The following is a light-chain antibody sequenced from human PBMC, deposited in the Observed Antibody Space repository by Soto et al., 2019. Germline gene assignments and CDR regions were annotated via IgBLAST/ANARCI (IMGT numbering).Light chain of an antibody. CDR2: DND. J-gene: IGLJ2*01. CDR3: GTWDSTLSAVV. CDR1: SSNIGGNY. V-gene: IGLV1-51*01. Sequence: QSVLTQPPSVSAAPGQTVTISCSGSSSNIGGNYVSWYQHLPGTAPKLLIYDNDERPSDISDRFSGSKSGASATLGITGLQTGDDADYYCGTWDSTLSAVVFGGGTKVTVL.